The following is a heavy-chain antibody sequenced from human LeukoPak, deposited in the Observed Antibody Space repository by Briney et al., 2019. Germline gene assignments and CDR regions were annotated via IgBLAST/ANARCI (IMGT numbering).Heavy chain of an antibody. Sequence: SQTLSLTCTVSGGSISSGGYYWSWIRQHPGKGLEWIGYIYYSGSTYYNPSLKSRVTISVDTSKNQFSLKLSSVTAADTAVYYCARGLKGALFPGWFDPWGQGTLVTVSS. CDR3: ARGLKGALFPGWFDP. J-gene: IGHJ5*02. CDR1: GGSISSGGYY. V-gene: IGHV4-31*03. CDR2: IYYSGST. D-gene: IGHD2-21*01.